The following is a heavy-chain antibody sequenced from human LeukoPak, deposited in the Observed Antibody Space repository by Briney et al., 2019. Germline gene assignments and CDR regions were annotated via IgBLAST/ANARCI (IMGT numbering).Heavy chain of an antibody. CDR1: GFTLNSYS. D-gene: IGHD3-16*01. Sequence: GGSLRLSCAASGFTLNSYSMNWVRQAPGEGLEWVSSISSSSLYIYYADPVKGRFTISRDHAKKSLYLQMNSLRAEDTAVYYCARDPLKRSFDIWGQGTMVTVSS. V-gene: IGHV3-21*01. CDR3: ARDPLKRSFDI. J-gene: IGHJ3*02. CDR2: ISSSSLYI.